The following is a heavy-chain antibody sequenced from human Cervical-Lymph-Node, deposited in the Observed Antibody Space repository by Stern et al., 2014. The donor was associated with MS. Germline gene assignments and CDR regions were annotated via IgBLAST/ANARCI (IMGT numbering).Heavy chain of an antibody. V-gene: IGHV1-58*02. J-gene: IGHJ5*02. CDR2: IVVGSGST. Sequence: QLVQSGPEVKKPGTSVKVSCKASGFTFTSSAIQWVRQARGQCLEWIGWIVVGSGSTSYAQKFQERVSITRDTSTSTVYMELSSLRSEDTAVYYCAAEMLLGYCNSGCCINHWGPGTLVTVSS. D-gene: IGHD2-15*01. CDR3: AAEMLLGYCNSGCCINH. CDR1: GFTFTSSA.